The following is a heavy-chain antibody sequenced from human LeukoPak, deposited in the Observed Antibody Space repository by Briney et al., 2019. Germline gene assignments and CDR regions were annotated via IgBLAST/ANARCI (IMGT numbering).Heavy chain of an antibody. Sequence: GGSLRLSCAASGFTFSNYGMHWVRQAPGKGLEWVAIIWYDGSNKYYADSVKGRFTISRDNSKNTLYLQMNSLRAEDTAVYYCAKDSGYGDFTTYFDCWGQGTLVSVSS. CDR1: GFTFSNYG. CDR3: AKDSGYGDFTTYFDC. CDR2: IWYDGSNK. V-gene: IGHV3-33*06. D-gene: IGHD4-17*01. J-gene: IGHJ4*02.